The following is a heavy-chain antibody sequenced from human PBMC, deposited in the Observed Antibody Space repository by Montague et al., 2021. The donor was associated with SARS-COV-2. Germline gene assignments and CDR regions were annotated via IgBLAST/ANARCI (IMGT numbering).Heavy chain of an antibody. V-gene: IGHV4-59*01. CDR3: ARGGGSGYRYYFDY. J-gene: IGHJ4*02. CDR2: IYYSGRT. CDR1: GDSISSYY. D-gene: IGHD3-22*01. Sequence: SETLSLTCTVSGDSISSYYWNWIRQPPGKGLEWIGYIYYSGRTNYNPSLKSRVTISVDTSKNQFSLKLSSVTAADTAVYYCARGGGSGYRYYFDYWGQGSLVTVSS.